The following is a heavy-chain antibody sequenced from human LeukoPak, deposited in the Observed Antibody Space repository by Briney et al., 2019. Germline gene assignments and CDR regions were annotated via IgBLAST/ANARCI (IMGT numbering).Heavy chain of an antibody. D-gene: IGHD3-22*01. CDR1: GFTFSSYA. J-gene: IGHJ4*02. CDR3: AKAPLYYYDSSGYYLF. Sequence: GGSLRLSCAASGFTFSSYAMSWVRQAPGKGLEWVSAISGSGGSTYYADSVKGRFTISRDNSKNTLYLQMNSLRAEDMAVYYCAKAPLYYYDSSGYYLFGGQGTLVTVSS. CDR2: ISGSGGST. V-gene: IGHV3-23*01.